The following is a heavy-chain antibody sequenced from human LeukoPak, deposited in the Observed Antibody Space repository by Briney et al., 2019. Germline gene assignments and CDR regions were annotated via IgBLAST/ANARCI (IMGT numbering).Heavy chain of an antibody. Sequence: GGSLRLSCAASGFTFSSYSMNWVRQAPGKGLEWVSSISSSSSYIYYADSVKGRFTISRDNAKNSVYLQMNSLRAEDTAVYYCARDNWNDFTVDYWGQGTLVTVSS. D-gene: IGHD1-20*01. J-gene: IGHJ4*02. CDR2: ISSSSSYI. CDR1: GFTFSSYS. V-gene: IGHV3-21*01. CDR3: ARDNWNDFTVDY.